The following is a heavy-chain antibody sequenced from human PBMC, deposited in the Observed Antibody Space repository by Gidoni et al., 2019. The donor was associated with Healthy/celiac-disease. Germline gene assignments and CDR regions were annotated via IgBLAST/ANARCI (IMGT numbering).Heavy chain of an antibody. CDR3: AKSPQTKSRVVVITKFDP. J-gene: IGHJ5*02. CDR1: GLTFSSYA. V-gene: IGHV3-23*01. D-gene: IGHD3-22*01. CDR2: ISGSGGST. Sequence: EVQLLESGGGLVQPGGSLRLSCAASGLTFSSYAMSWVRQAPGKGLECVSAISGSGGSTYYADSVKGLFTISRDNSKNTLYLQMNSLRAEDTAVYYCAKSPQTKSRVVVITKFDPWGQGTLVTVSS.